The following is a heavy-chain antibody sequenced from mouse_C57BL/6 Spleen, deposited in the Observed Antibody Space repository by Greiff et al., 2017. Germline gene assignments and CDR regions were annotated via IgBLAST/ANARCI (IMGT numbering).Heavy chain of an antibody. CDR3: TGCYGSSSAWFAY. V-gene: IGHV1-5*01. Sequence: VQLQQSGTVLARPGASVKMSCKTSGYTFTSYWMHWVKQRPGQGLEWIGAIYPGNSDTSYNQKFKGKAKLTAVTSASTAYMELGSLTNDDSAVYYCTGCYGSSSAWFAYWGQGTLVTVSA. CDR1: GYTFTSYW. CDR2: IYPGNSDT. D-gene: IGHD1-1*01. J-gene: IGHJ3*01.